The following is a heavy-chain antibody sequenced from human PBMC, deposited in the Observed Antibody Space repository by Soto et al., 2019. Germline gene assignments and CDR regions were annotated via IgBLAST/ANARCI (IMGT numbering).Heavy chain of an antibody. V-gene: IGHV3-30*18. CDR1: GFTFNTYG. D-gene: IGHD1-26*01. J-gene: IGHJ4*02. CDR2: ISYDGSEK. Sequence: GGSLRLSCAASGFTFNTYGMHWVRQAPGKGLEWVAVISYDGSEKYYVDSVKGRFTISKDNSKNTLYLQMNSLRPEDTAVYYCAKATQVVGATFSDYWGQGTLVTVSS. CDR3: AKATQVVGATFSDY.